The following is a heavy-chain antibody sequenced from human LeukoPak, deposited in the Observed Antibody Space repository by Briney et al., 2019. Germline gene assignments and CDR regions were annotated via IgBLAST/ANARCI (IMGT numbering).Heavy chain of an antibody. CDR1: GFTFSSYG. CDR3: AKGRGSYSYYYYYMDV. D-gene: IGHD1-26*01. CDR2: IWYDGSNK. V-gene: IGHV3-33*06. Sequence: PGGSLRLSCAASGFTFSSYGMHWVRQAPGKGLEWVAVIWYDGSNKYYADSVKGRFTISRDNSKNTLYLQMNSLRAEDTAVYYCAKGRGSYSYYYYYMDVWGKGTTVTVSS. J-gene: IGHJ6*03.